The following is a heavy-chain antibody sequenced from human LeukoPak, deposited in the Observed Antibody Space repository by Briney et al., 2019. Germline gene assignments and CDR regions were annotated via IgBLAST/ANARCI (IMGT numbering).Heavy chain of an antibody. CDR1: GGTFSSYA. D-gene: IGHD6-13*01. CDR3: ARAAAGSLYYYYYMDV. J-gene: IGHJ6*03. CDR2: IIPIFGTA. V-gene: IGHV1-69*05. Sequence: GASVKVSCKASGGTFSSYAISWVRQAPGQGLEWMGGIIPIFGTANYAQKFQGRVTITTDESTSTAYMELSSLRSEDTAVYYCARAAAGSLYYYYYMDVWGKGTTVTVSS.